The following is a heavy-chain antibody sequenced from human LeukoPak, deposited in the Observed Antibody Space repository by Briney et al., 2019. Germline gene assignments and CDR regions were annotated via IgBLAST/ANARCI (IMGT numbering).Heavy chain of an antibody. CDR1: GFTFSDYY. V-gene: IGHV3-11*01. D-gene: IGHD6-6*01. Sequence: GGCLRLSCAASGFTFSDYYMSWIRQAPGKGLEWVSYISSSGSTIYYADSVKGRFTISRDNAKNSLYLQMNSLRAEDTAVYYCARDEEYSSSSDYWGQGTLVTVSS. J-gene: IGHJ4*02. CDR3: ARDEEYSSSSDY. CDR2: ISSSGSTI.